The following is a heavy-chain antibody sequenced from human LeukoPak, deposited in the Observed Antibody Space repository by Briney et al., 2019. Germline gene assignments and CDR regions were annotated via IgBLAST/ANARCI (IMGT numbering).Heavy chain of an antibody. Sequence: SETLSLTCTVSGFSISSSSYYWGWLRQPPGKGLEWIVSSYYSARTYYNPSFNSLVTISVNTSNNLFSLMLSCVTAATAAYYFCARLCALVRGVPYFDYWGEGTLVTVSS. CDR2: SYYSART. D-gene: IGHD3-10*01. V-gene: IGHV4-39*01. CDR3: ARLCALVRGVPYFDY. J-gene: IGHJ4*02. CDR1: GFSISSSSYY.